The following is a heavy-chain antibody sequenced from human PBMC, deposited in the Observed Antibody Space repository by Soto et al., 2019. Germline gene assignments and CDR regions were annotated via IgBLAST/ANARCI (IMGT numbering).Heavy chain of an antibody. CDR1: GGSFSGYY. CDR3: ARTGSNYGPYYYGMDV. D-gene: IGHD4-4*01. Sequence: SETLSLTCAVYGGSFSGYYWSWIRQPPGKGLEWIGEINHSGSTNYNPSLKSRVTISVDTSKNQFSLKLSSVTAADTAVYYCARTGSNYGPYYYGMDVWGQGTTVTVSS. CDR2: INHSGST. V-gene: IGHV4-34*01. J-gene: IGHJ6*02.